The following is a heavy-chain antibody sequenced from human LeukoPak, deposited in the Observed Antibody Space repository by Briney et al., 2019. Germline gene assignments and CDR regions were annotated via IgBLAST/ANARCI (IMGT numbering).Heavy chain of an antibody. CDR1: GGTFSSYT. CDR2: IIPILGIA. D-gene: IGHD4-23*01. J-gene: IGHJ4*02. V-gene: IGHV1-69*02. CDR3: ARGIVYGGNTRYFDY. Sequence: SVKVSCKASGGTFSSYTISWVRQAPRQGLEWMGRIIPILGIANYAQKFQGRVTITADKSTSTAYMELSSLRSEDTAVYYCARGIVYGGNTRYFDYWGQGTLVTVSS.